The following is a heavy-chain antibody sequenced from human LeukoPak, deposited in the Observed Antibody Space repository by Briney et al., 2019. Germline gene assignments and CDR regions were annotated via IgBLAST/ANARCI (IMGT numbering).Heavy chain of an antibody. CDR2: ISSSSSYI. D-gene: IGHD3-3*01. V-gene: IGHV3-21*01. J-gene: IGHJ3*02. CDR1: GLTFSSYS. CDR3: ARDLIYDFWSGYNLPRPRAFDM. Sequence: PGGSLTLSCAPSGLTFSSYSISWVRPAPGKGLEWVSSISSSSSYIYYADSVKGRFPNSRENAKNSLYLQMNSLRAEDTAVYYCARDLIYDFWSGYNLPRPRAFDMWGQGTMVTVSS.